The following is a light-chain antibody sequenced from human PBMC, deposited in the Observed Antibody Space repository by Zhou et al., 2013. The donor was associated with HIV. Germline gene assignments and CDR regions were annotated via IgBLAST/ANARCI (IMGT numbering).Light chain of an antibody. CDR1: NIGSKS. J-gene: IGLJ1*01. Sequence: SYVLTQPPSVSVAPGKTARITCGGTNIGSKSVHWYQQKPGQAPVLVIYYDSDRPSGIPERFSGYNSGNTATLTISRVEAGDEADYYCQVWDSSSVFGTGTKVT. CDR2: YDS. V-gene: IGLV3-21*04. CDR3: QVWDSSSV.